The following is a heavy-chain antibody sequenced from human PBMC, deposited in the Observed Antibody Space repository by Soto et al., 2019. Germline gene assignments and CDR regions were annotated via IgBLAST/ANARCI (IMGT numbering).Heavy chain of an antibody. D-gene: IGHD6-6*01. CDR2: IYYSGST. Sequence: SETLSLTCTVSGGSISSSSYYWSWIRQPPGKGLEWVGYIYYSGSTNYNPSLKSRVTISVDTSKNQFSLKLSSVTAADTAVYYCARLGGLEYSSWKLDPWGQGTLVTVSS. V-gene: IGHV4-61*01. CDR1: GGSISSSSYY. J-gene: IGHJ5*02. CDR3: ARLGGLEYSSWKLDP.